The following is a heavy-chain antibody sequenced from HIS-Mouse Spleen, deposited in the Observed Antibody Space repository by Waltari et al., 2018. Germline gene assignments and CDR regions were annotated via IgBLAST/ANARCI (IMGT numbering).Heavy chain of an antibody. V-gene: IGHV1-2*02. Sequence: QVQLVQSGAEVKKPGASVKVSCKASGYTFTGYYMHWVRQAPGQGLEWMGWINPNSGGTNNAQKFQGRVTMTRDTSISTAYMELSRLRSDDTAVYYCARGRELGIDYWGQGTLVTVSS. CDR2: INPNSGGT. D-gene: IGHD7-27*01. CDR1: GYTFTGYY. CDR3: ARGRELGIDY. J-gene: IGHJ4*02.